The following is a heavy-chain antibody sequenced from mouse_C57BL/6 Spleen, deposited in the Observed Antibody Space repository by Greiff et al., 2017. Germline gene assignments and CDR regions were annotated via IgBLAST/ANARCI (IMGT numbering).Heavy chain of an antibody. Sequence: QVHVKQPGAELVKPGASVKLSCKASGYTFTSYWMHWVKQRPGQGLEWIGMIHPNSGSTNYNEKFKSKATLTVDKSSSTAYMQLSSLTSEDSAVYYCASWPYAMDYWGQGTSVTVSS. CDR1: GYTFTSYW. V-gene: IGHV1-64*01. CDR3: ASWPYAMDY. J-gene: IGHJ4*01. CDR2: IHPNSGST.